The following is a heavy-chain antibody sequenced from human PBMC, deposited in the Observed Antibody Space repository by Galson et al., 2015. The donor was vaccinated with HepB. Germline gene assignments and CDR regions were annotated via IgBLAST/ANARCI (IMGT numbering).Heavy chain of an antibody. D-gene: IGHD1-1*01. CDR1: GYTFTSYA. CDR3: ARGLDNWNDVGWFDP. J-gene: IGHJ5*02. V-gene: IGHV1-3*01. CDR2: INAGNGNT. Sequence: SVKVSCKASGYTFTSYAMHWVRQAPGQRLEWMGWINAGNGNTKYSQKFQGRVTITRDTSASTAYMELSSLRSEDTAVYYCARGLDNWNDVGWFDPWGQGTLVTVSS.